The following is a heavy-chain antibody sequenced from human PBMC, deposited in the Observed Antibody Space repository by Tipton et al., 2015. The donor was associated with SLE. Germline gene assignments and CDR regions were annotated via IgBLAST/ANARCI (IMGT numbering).Heavy chain of an antibody. J-gene: IGHJ5*02. V-gene: IGHV4-59*08. Sequence: TLSLTCSVSGGSISPFYWSWIRRAPGKGLEWIGYISYTGNTNYNPSLQSRVTISVDTSKNKISMKLSSATAADTAVYYCARLPSGLAGSRSPWFDPWGQGTLVTVSS. CDR2: ISYTGNT. D-gene: IGHD6-19*01. CDR3: ARLPSGLAGSRSPWFDP. CDR1: GGSISPFY.